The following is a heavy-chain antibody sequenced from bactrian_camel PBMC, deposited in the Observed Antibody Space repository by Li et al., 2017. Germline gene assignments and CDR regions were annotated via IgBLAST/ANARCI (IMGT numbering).Heavy chain of an antibody. CDR2: IAGIGGTT. V-gene: IGHV3S42*01. CDR1: GFTFHDHT. D-gene: IGHD5*01. J-gene: IGHJ4*01. Sequence: QLVESGGGLVQPGGSLRLSCAVSGFTFHDHTMAWVRQAPAKGLEWVSAIAGIGGTTRYTDTVKDRFTISRDNAKNTLYLQLNSLKTEDTAVYYCARGSQWGQGTQVTVS. CDR3: ARGSQ.